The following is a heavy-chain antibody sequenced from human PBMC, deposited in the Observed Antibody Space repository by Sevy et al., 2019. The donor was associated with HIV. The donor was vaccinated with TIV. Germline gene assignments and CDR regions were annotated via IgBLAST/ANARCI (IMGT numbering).Heavy chain of an antibody. CDR2: ISYDGSNK. CDR3: ARDLNDKQQPDYYYYYGMDV. Sequence: GGSLRLSCAASGFTFSSYAMHWVRQAPGKGLEWVAVISYDGSNKYYADSVKGRFTISRDNSKNTLYLQMNSLRAEDTAVYYCARDLNDKQQPDYYYYYGMDVWGQVTTVTVSS. CDR1: GFTFSSYA. J-gene: IGHJ6*02. D-gene: IGHD6-13*01. V-gene: IGHV3-30-3*01.